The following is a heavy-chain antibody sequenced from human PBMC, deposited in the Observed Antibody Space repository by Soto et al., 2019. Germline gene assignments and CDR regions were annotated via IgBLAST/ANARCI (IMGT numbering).Heavy chain of an antibody. V-gene: IGHV1-18*01. CDR2: ISPYNDYT. CDR3: ARGGYYDNTWGKLSHYGLDV. J-gene: IGHJ6*02. Sequence: QVQLVQSAAEVKKPGASVRVSCKASGYTFIRYGIAWVRQAPGQGLEWMGWISPYNDYTIYAQKLQGRVTMTADTSTRTVYMGLRGPKSDDTAVYSCARGGYYDNTWGKLSHYGLDVWGQGTSVTVSS. CDR1: GYTFIRYG. D-gene: IGHD3-16*01.